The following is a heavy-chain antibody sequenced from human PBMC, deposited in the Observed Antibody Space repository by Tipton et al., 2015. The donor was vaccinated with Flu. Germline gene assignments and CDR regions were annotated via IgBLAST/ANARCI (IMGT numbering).Heavy chain of an antibody. CDR1: GYSTSSGYY. D-gene: IGHD3-10*02. CDR2: IYHSGST. CDR3: ARHTGDSVRGVIDY. Sequence: GLVKPSETLSLSCAVSGYSTSSGYYWGWIRQPPGKGLEWIGSIYHSGSTYYNPSLRSRVTISVDTSKNHFSLRLTSVTAADTAVYYCARHTGDSVRGVIDYWGQGNLVTVSS. J-gene: IGHJ4*02. V-gene: IGHV4-38-2*01.